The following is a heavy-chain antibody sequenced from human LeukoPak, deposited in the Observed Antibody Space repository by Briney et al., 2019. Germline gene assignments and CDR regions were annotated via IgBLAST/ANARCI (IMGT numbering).Heavy chain of an antibody. CDR3: AIDRWGGYCSGGSCYFDY. J-gene: IGHJ4*02. CDR2: FDPEDGET. D-gene: IGHD2-15*01. Sequence: ASVKVSCKVSGYTLTELSMHWVRQAPGKGLEWMGGFDPEDGETIYAQKFQGRVTMTEDTSTDTAYMELSSLRSEDTAVYYCAIDRWGGYCSGGSCYFDYWGQGTLVTVSS. CDR1: GYTLTELS. V-gene: IGHV1-24*01.